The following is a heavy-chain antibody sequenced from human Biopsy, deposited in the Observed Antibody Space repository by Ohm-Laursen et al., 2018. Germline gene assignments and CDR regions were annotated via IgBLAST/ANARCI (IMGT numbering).Heavy chain of an antibody. J-gene: IGHJ2*01. CDR3: ARGRRHCSGTCSRWYFDL. D-gene: IGHD2-2*01. CDR1: GYTFTAFS. V-gene: IGHV1-2*02. CDR2: INPKSGDT. Sequence: SVKVSCKPSGYTFTAFSVHWLRQAPGQGLEWMGWINPKSGDTDYPQNFQGRVSMTRDTSISTAYMDLSRLRSDDMAVYYCARGRRHCSGTCSRWYFDLWGRGTLVTVSS.